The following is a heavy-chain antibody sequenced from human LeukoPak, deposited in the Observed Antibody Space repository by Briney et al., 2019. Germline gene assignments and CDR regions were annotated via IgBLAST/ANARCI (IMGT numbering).Heavy chain of an antibody. CDR1: GFTFSSYA. Sequence: QSGGSLRLSCAASGFTFSSYAMYWVRQAPGKGLEYVSAITSNGGSTYYANSVKGRFTISRDNSKNTLYLQMGSLGAEDMAVYYCARGNSVTYHFYGSDVWGQGTTVTVSS. CDR2: ITSNGGST. J-gene: IGHJ6*02. D-gene: IGHD4-17*01. CDR3: ARGNSVTYHFYGSDV. V-gene: IGHV3-64*01.